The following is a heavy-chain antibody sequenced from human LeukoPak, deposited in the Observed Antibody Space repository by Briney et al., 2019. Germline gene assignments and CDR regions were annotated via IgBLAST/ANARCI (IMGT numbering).Heavy chain of an antibody. J-gene: IGHJ3*01. V-gene: IGHV3-9*01. CDR1: GFTFDDYA. D-gene: IGHD3-22*01. CDR3: AKDMTPRITMIASG. Sequence: PGGSLRLSCAASGFTFDDYAMHWVRQAPGKGLEWVSGISWNSGSIGYADSVKGRFTISRDNAKNSLYLQMNSLRAEDTALYYCAKDMTPRITMIASGWGQGTMVTVSS. CDR2: ISWNSGSI.